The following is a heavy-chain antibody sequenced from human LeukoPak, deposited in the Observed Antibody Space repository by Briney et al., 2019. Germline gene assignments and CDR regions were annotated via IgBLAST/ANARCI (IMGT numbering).Heavy chain of an antibody. V-gene: IGHV1-2*02. J-gene: IGHJ4*02. CDR1: GYTFTGYS. CDR2: INPNSGGT. D-gene: IGHD3-22*01. Sequence: GASVKVSCKASGYTFTGYSMHWVRQAPGQGLEWMGWINPNSGGTNSAQKFQGRVTMTRDTSINTAYMELSRLRSDDTAVYYCARRGDSSGYYYFDYWGQGTLVTVSS. CDR3: ARRGDSSGYYYFDY.